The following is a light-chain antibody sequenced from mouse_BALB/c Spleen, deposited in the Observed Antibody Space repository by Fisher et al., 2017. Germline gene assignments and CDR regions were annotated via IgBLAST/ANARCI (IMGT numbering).Light chain of an antibody. Sequence: IVMTQSPAIMSASPGEKVTMTCSASSSVSYMYWYQQKPGPSPRLWIYDTSNLVSGVPARFSGSGSGTSYSLTISSMEAEDAATYYCQQWSSNPLTFGAGTKLELK. CDR3: QQWSSNPLT. J-gene: IGKJ5*01. CDR2: DTS. CDR1: SSVSY. V-gene: IGKV4-55*01.